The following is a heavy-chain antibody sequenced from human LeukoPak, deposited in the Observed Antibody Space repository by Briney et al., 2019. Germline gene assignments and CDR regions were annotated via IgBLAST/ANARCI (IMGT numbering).Heavy chain of an antibody. D-gene: IGHD2-15*01. CDR1: GYSFTSYW. CDR3: ARQGCSGGSCYITVEAFDI. Sequence: GESLKISCKGSGYSFTSYWIGWVRQMPGKGLEWMGIIYPGDSDTRYSPSFQGQVTISADKSISTAYLQWSSLKASDTAMYYCARQGCSGGSCYITVEAFDIWGQGTMVTVSS. CDR2: IYPGDSDT. J-gene: IGHJ3*02. V-gene: IGHV5-51*01.